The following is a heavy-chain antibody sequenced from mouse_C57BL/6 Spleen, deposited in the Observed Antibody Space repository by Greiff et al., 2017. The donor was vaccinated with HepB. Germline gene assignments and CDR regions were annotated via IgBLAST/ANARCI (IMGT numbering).Heavy chain of an antibody. CDR1: GYTFTSYW. J-gene: IGHJ4*01. D-gene: IGHD2-4*01. V-gene: IGHV1-74*01. CDR3: AMLYYDYDGRRAMDY. Sequence: QVQLKQPGAELVKPGASVKVSCKASGYTFTSYWMHWVKQRPGQGLEWIGRIHPSDSDTNYNQKFKGKATLTVDKSSSTAYMQLSSLTSEDSAVYYCAMLYYDYDGRRAMDYWGQGTSVTVSS. CDR2: IHPSDSDT.